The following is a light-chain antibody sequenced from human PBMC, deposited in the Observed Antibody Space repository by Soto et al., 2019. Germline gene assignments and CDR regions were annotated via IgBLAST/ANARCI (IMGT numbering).Light chain of an antibody. CDR2: WAS. CDR3: QQYYNTPFT. CDR1: QSVLYSSNNKNY. Sequence: DIVMTQSPDSLAVSLGERATINCKSSQSVLYSSNNKNYLAWYQQTPGQPPKLLIYWASTRESGVPDRFSGSGSGTDFTLTINSLQAEDVAVYYCQQYYNTPFTFGPGTKVYIK. V-gene: IGKV4-1*01. J-gene: IGKJ3*01.